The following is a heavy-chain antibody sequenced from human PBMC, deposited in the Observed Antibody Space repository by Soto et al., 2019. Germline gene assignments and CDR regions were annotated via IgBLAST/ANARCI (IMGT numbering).Heavy chain of an antibody. D-gene: IGHD5-12*01. CDR2: IVPVFGRP. CDR3: GREGSGYNF. V-gene: IGHV1-69*01. J-gene: IGHJ1*01. Sequence: QVQLVQSGAELKKPGSSVRVSCKASGGTFSSFGISWVRQAPGQGLEWMGGIVPVFGRPNYAQRFRGRLTITADESTSTSYMELIDLGSEDTAIYYCGREGSGYNFWGQGTQVTVSS. CDR1: GGTFSSFG.